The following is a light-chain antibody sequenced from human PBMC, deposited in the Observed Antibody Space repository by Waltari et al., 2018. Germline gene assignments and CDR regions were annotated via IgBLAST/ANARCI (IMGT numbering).Light chain of an antibody. Sequence: DIQMTQSPSTPSASVGDRCTITCRASQSISSWLAWYQQKPGKAPKLLIYKASSLESGVPSRFSGSGSGTEFTLTITSLQPDDFATYYCQQYDSYSATFGQGTKVEI. CDR2: KAS. V-gene: IGKV1-5*03. CDR1: QSISSW. CDR3: QQYDSYSAT. J-gene: IGKJ1*01.